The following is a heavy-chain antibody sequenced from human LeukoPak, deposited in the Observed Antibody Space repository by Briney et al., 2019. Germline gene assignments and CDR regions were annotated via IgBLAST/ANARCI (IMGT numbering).Heavy chain of an antibody. V-gene: IGHV4-4*02. CDR1: GGSISSSNW. D-gene: IGHD3-10*01. CDR2: IYHSGST. CDR3: AKSNGYGLVDI. J-gene: IGHJ3*02. Sequence: PSETLSLTCAASGGSISSSNWWSWVRQPPGKGLEWIREIYHSGSTNYSPSLTSRVTISLDTSRNQFSLKLNSVTAADTAVYYCAKSNGYGLVDIWGQGTMVTVSS.